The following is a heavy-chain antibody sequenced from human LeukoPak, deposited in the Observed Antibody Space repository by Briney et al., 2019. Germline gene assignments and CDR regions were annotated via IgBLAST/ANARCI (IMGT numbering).Heavy chain of an antibody. CDR1: GYTFTSYG. J-gene: IGHJ3*02. D-gene: IGHD3-22*01. CDR3: ARGTYYYDSSGLQGAFDI. CDR2: ISTYNGNT. Sequence: ASVKVSCKASGYTFTSYGISWVRQAPGQGLEWMGWISTYNGNTNYAQKLQGRVTMTTDTSTSTAYMELRSLRSDDTAVYYCARGTYYYDSSGLQGAFDIWGQGTMVTVSS. V-gene: IGHV1-18*01.